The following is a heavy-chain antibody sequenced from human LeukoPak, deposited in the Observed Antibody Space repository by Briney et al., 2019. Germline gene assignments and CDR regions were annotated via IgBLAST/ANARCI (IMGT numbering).Heavy chain of an antibody. V-gene: IGHV4-34*01. J-gene: IGHJ6*03. CDR2: INHSGST. CDR1: GRSFSGYY. CDR3: ARANDYGDPLPRYMDV. D-gene: IGHD4-17*01. Sequence: SETLSLTCAVYGRSFSGYYWSWIRQPPGKGLEWIGEINHSGSTNYNPSLKSRVTISVDTSKNQFSLKLSSVTAADTAVYYCARANDYGDPLPRYMDVWGKGTTVTVSS.